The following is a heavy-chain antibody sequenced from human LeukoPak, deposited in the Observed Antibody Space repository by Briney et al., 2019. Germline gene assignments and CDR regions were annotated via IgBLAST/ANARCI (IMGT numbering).Heavy chain of an antibody. CDR2: IDYSGST. CDR3: ARALGRIATRRDAFDI. Sequence: SETLSLTCTVSGGSISSSSYYWDWIRQPPGKGLEWIGSIDYSGSTDYNPSLKSRVTISVDTSKNQFSLKLNSVTAADTAVYYCARALGRIATRRDAFDIWGQGTMVTVSS. CDR1: GGSISSSSYY. J-gene: IGHJ3*02. D-gene: IGHD6-6*01. V-gene: IGHV4-39*07.